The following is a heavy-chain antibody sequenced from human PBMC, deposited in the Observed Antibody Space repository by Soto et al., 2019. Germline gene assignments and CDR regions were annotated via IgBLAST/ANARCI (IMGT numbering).Heavy chain of an antibody. V-gene: IGHV3-23*01. J-gene: IGHJ3*02. D-gene: IGHD3-22*01. CDR2: ISGSGGST. Sequence: GGSLRLSCAASGFTFSSYAMSWVRQAPGKGLEWVSAISGSGGSTYYADSVKGRFTISRDNSKNTPYLQMNSLRAEDTAVYYCAKEGHYYDSSGHDAFDIWGQGTMVTVSS. CDR3: AKEGHYYDSSGHDAFDI. CDR1: GFTFSSYA.